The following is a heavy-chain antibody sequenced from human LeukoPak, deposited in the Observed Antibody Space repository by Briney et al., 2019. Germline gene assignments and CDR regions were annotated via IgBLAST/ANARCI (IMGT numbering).Heavy chain of an antibody. CDR1: GFAFDEHG. Sequence: GGSLRLSCTASGFAFDEHGMSWVRQVPGKGLEWVSGVNWSGGSTGYADPLRGRFTISRDNAKNSLYLQMDSLRAEDTALYYCARAPITSPFYFDYWGQGTLVTISS. V-gene: IGHV3-20*04. D-gene: IGHD2-2*01. CDR3: ARAPITSPFYFDY. J-gene: IGHJ4*02. CDR2: VNWSGGST.